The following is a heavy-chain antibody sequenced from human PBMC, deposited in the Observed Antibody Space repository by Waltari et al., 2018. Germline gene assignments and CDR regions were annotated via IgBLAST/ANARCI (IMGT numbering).Heavy chain of an antibody. J-gene: IGHJ4*02. CDR1: RDAVTEHY. D-gene: IGHD2-21*02. CDR2: VNPTGGGT. CDR3: AREYCGGDCRLFDY. V-gene: IGHV1-2*02. Sequence: LVQSGAEVMKPGASVQVSCKASRDAVTEHYIHWVRQAPGQGLGWMGWVNPTGGGTNYAQRFAGRITVTWDTSISTAYMEFSRLTSGDTAVYFCAREYCGGDCRLFDYWGQGTLVTVSS.